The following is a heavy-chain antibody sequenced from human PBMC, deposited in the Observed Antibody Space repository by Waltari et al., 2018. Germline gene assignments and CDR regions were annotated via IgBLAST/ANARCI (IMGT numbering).Heavy chain of an antibody. D-gene: IGHD4-17*01. J-gene: IGHJ3*02. CDR3: ARRDGGAGAFDI. CDR1: GGSMSGDY. CDR2: IYYSGGT. V-gene: IGHV4-59*12. Sequence: QVQVQESGPGLVKPSETLSLTCTVSGGSMSGDYWSWIRQAPGKGPEWIGYIYYSGGTNYRPSLKSRVTISVDTSKNQVSLRLSSVTAADAAVYYCARRDGGAGAFDIWGQGTTVTVSS.